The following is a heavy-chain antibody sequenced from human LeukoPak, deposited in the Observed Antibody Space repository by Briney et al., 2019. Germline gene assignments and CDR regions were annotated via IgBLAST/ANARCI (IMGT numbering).Heavy chain of an antibody. CDR3: ARDQSLYRSGGSCYEVQIDY. Sequence: GGSLRLSCAASGFTFSSYWMHWVRQAPGKGLVWVSRINSDGSSTNYADSVKGRFTNSRDNAKNTLYLQMNNLRDEDTAMYYCARDQSLYRSGGSCYEVQIDYWGQGTLVTVSS. CDR2: INSDGSST. J-gene: IGHJ4*02. D-gene: IGHD2-15*01. V-gene: IGHV3-74*01. CDR1: GFTFSSYW.